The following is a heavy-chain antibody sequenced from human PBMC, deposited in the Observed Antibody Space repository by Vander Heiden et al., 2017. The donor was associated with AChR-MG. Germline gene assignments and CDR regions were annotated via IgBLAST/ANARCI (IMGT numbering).Heavy chain of an antibody. Sequence: QVQLQESGPGLVKPSQTLSLTCTVSGGSISSGGYYWSWLRQHPGKGLEWIGYIYYSGSTYYNPSLKSRVTISVDTSKNQFSLKLSSVTAADTAVYYCARILITHYYDSSGYLWFDPWGQGTLVTVSS. CDR1: GGSISSGGYY. J-gene: IGHJ5*02. V-gene: IGHV4-31*03. D-gene: IGHD3-22*01. CDR2: IYYSGST. CDR3: ARILITHYYDSSGYLWFDP.